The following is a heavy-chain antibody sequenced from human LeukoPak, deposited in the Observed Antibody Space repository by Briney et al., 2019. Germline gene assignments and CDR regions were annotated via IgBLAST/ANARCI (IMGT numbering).Heavy chain of an antibody. J-gene: IGHJ1*01. CDR1: GYTFTGYY. CDR2: IYPNTGGT. CDR3: AIMSFSGIAAAYYLYFQH. D-gene: IGHD6-13*01. Sequence: GASVKVSCKASGYTFTGYYMHWVRQAPGQWLEWMGWIYPNTGGTNYAQKFQGRVTMTEDTSTDTAYMELSSLRSEDTAVYYCAIMSFSGIAAAYYLYFQHWGQGTLVTLSS. V-gene: IGHV1-2*02.